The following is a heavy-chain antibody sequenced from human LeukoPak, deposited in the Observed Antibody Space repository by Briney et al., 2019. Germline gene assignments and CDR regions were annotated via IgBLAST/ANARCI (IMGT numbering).Heavy chain of an antibody. D-gene: IGHD4-17*01. V-gene: IGHV3-48*02. J-gene: IGHJ4*02. Sequence: GGSLRLSCAASGFIFSRYSMNWVRQAPGKGLEWVSYISTSSSTIYYADSVKGRFTISRDNAKASLYLQMNILRDEDTAIYYCARDLYGDYAPDYWGQGTLVTVPS. CDR1: GFIFSRYS. CDR3: ARDLYGDYAPDY. CDR2: ISTSSSTI.